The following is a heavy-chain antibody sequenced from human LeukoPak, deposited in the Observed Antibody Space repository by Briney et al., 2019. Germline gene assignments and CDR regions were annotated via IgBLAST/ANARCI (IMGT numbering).Heavy chain of an antibody. CDR2: ISFDGSDH. V-gene: IGHV3-30*02. CDR3: AKGSNFHFDY. CDR1: GFIFSDYG. J-gene: IGHJ4*02. Sequence: GGSLRLSCAASGFIFSDYGMHWVRQAPAKGLEWVAFISFDGSDHYYADSVKGRFVISRDNSKKTLYLQMNSLGPEDTGVYYCAKGSNFHFDYWGQGTLVTVSS. D-gene: IGHD5-24*01.